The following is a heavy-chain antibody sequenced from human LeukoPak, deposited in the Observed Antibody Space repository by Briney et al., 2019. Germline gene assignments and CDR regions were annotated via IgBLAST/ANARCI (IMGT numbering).Heavy chain of an antibody. CDR2: IYYSGTT. CDR1: GGSMSRSRDY. CDR3: ARHVRAWGSRGHDVPVIF. Sequence: SETQSLTCTVSGGSMSRSRDYGRWVRQPPGKGLEWIGSIYYSGTTYYNASFKSRVTLSVDTIKKQFSLQLSSVSAADTAVYYCARHVRAWGSRGHDVPVIFWGQGTLVTVSS. V-gene: IGHV4-39*01. D-gene: IGHD3-22*01. J-gene: IGHJ4*02.